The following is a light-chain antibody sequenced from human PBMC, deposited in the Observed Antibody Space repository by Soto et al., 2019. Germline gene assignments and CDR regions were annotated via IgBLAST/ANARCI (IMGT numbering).Light chain of an antibody. CDR1: QNIGTF. Sequence: DIQMTQSPSSLSASVGDRVTITCRASQNIGTFLNWYQQKSGKAPDLLISGASILLSGVPSRFSGSGSGTRFTLTISDLQPEDFATYHCQQVYNAPRTFGPGTKVEVK. CDR3: QQVYNAPRT. CDR2: GAS. J-gene: IGKJ1*01. V-gene: IGKV1-39*01.